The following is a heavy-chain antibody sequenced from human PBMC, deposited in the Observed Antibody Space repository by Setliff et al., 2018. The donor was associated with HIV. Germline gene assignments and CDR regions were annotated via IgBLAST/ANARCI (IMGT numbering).Heavy chain of an antibody. J-gene: IGHJ6*02. V-gene: IGHV4-61*02. CDR3: AREDYYCYGMDA. CDR2: IYTSGST. CDR1: GGSISSGSYF. Sequence: PSETLSLTCTVSGGSISSGSYFWTWIRQPAGKGLEWIGRIYTSGSTNYNPSLKSRVTISVDTSKNQFSLKLSSVTAADTAVYYCAREDYYCYGMDAWGQGTTVTVSS.